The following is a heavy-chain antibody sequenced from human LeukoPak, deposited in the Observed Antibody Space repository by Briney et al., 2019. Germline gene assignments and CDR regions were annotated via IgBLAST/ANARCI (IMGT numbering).Heavy chain of an antibody. D-gene: IGHD3-10*01. J-gene: IGHJ2*01. CDR1: GYTFTARY. CDR2: IDPNSGGT. Sequence: ASVKVSCRASGYTFTARYIHWVRQAPGQGLEWMGWIDPNSGGTNYAQKFLGSVTMTGDTSINTAFMELSRLRSDDTAIYYCARGRGTTMVRGVITNYFDLWGRGSLVTVSS. V-gene: IGHV1-2*02. CDR3: ARGRGTTMVRGVITNYFDL.